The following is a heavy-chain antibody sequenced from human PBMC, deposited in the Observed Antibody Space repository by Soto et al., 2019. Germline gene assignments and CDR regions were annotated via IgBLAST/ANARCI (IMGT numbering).Heavy chain of an antibody. CDR1: GGSISSYY. D-gene: IGHD3-16*01. CDR2: IYYSGST. V-gene: IGHV4-59*08. CDR3: ARGGFPEYYFDY. Sequence: SETLSLTCTVSGGSISSYYWSWIRQPPGKGLEWIGYIYYSGSTNYNPSLKSRVTISVDTSKNQFSLKLSSVTAADTAVYYCARGGFPEYYFDYWGQGTLVTVSS. J-gene: IGHJ4*02.